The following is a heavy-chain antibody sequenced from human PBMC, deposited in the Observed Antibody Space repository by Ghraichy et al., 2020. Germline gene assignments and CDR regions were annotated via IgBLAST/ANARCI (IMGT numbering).Heavy chain of an antibody. J-gene: IGHJ3*02. CDR1: GYTFTGYY. Sequence: ASVKVSCKASGYTFTGYYMHWVRQAPGQGLEWMGWININSGDKRYAQNFQGRFTMTRDTSISIAYMELSRLTPDDTAVYYCARDVGWSGYSIWGQGTMVTVSS. CDR3: ARDVGWSGYSI. D-gene: IGHD5-12*01. V-gene: IGHV1-2*02. CDR2: ININSGDK.